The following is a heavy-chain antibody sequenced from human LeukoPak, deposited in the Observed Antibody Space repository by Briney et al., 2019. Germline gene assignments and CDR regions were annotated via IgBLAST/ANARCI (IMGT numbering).Heavy chain of an antibody. CDR3: TRSTNLEAFDI. J-gene: IGHJ3*02. CDR2: IYYSGST. D-gene: IGHD2-8*01. V-gene: IGHV4-61*01. Sequence: PSETLSLTCTVSGGSVSSGTHYWSWIRQPPGKGLEWIGYIYYSGSTNYNPSLKSRVTVSVDTSKNQCSLKLSSVTTADTAVYYCTRSTNLEAFDIWGQGTMVTVSS. CDR1: GGSVSSGTHY.